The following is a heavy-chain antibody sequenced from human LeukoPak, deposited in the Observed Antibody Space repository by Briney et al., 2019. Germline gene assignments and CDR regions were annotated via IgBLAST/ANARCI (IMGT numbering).Heavy chain of an antibody. CDR2: INSYHDPT. V-gene: IGHV3-23*01. Sequence: PGGSLRLSCAASGFTFRSFDMSWVRQAPGKGLEWVSAINSYHDPTYYADSVKGRFSVSRDNSKNILFLQLNSLRGDDTAVYYCAIRGGRAAAGTGRFDHWGQGTLVTVSS. CDR1: GFTFRSFD. J-gene: IGHJ4*02. CDR3: AIRGGRAAAGTGRFDH. D-gene: IGHD6-13*01.